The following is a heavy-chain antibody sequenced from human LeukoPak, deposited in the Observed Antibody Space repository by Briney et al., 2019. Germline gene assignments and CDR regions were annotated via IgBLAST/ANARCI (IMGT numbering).Heavy chain of an antibody. CDR1: GFTFSSYA. J-gene: IGHJ5*02. CDR3: AKGIAAADCNWFDP. V-gene: IGHV3-23*01. Sequence: GGSLRLSCAASGFTFSSYAMSWVRQAPGKGLEWVSAISGSGGSTYYADSVKGRFTISRDNSKNTLYLQMNSLRAGDTAVYYCAKGIAAADCNWFDPWGQGTPVTVSA. D-gene: IGHD6-13*01. CDR2: ISGSGGST.